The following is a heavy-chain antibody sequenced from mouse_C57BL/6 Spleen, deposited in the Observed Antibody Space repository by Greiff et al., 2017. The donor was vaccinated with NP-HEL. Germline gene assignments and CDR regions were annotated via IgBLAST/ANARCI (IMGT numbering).Heavy chain of an antibody. Sequence: EVKLQESGGGLVKPGGSLKLSCAASGFTFSDYGMHWVRQAPEKGLEWVAYISSGSSTIYYADTVKGRFTISRDNAKNTLFLQMTSLRSEDTAMYYCARPIYGSYAMDYWGQGTSVTVSS. V-gene: IGHV5-17*01. CDR2: ISSGSSTI. CDR1: GFTFSDYG. CDR3: ARPIYGSYAMDY. J-gene: IGHJ4*01. D-gene: IGHD2-2*01.